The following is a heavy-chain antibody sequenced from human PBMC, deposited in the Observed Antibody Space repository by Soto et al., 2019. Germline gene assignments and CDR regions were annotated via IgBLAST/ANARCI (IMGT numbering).Heavy chain of an antibody. CDR3: VKDRYYYDSSGYPQWDLTDP. CDR1: GFTFSSYA. Sequence: GGSLRLSCSACGFTFSSYAMHWVRQAPGKGMEYVSAISSNGGSTYYADSVKGRFTISRDNSKNTLYLQMSSLRAEDTAVYYCVKDRYYYDSSGYPQWDLTDPWGQGTLGTVSS. J-gene: IGHJ5*02. CDR2: ISSNGGST. V-gene: IGHV3-64D*08. D-gene: IGHD3-22*01.